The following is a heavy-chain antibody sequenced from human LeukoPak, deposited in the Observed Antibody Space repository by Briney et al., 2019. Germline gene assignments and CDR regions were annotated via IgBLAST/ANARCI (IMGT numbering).Heavy chain of an antibody. J-gene: IGHJ5*02. D-gene: IGHD2-15*01. CDR2: ISTYDHDT. CDR1: GYTFTNYG. Sequence: ASVKVSCKASGYTFTNYGISWVRQTPGQGLEWMAWISTYDHDTNYAQKFRGRVTMTTDTSTSTAYMELRSLGSDDTAVYYCVRDYFCSGGTCDDCFDPWGQGTLVTVSS. CDR3: VRDYFCSGGTCDDCFDP. V-gene: IGHV1-18*01.